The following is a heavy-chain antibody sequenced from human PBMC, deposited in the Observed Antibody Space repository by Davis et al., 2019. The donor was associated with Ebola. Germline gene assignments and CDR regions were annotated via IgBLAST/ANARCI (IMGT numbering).Heavy chain of an antibody. J-gene: IGHJ4*02. D-gene: IGHD2-2*01. CDR3: AREGRGYCSSTSCYGADS. CDR2: INPNSGDT. CDR1: GYSFTVYY. Sequence: ASVQVSCKASGYSFTVYYMHWVRQAPGQGPEWMGWINPNSGDTNYAQKFQGRVTMTRDTSITTAYMELSRLRSDDTAVYYCAREGRGYCSSTSCYGADSWGQGTLVTVSS. V-gene: IGHV1-2*02.